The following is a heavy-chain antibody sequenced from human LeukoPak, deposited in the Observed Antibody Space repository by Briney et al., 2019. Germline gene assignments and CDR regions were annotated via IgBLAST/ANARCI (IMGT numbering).Heavy chain of an antibody. V-gene: IGHV4-34*01. CDR3: ARGQEDWNWFDP. Sequence: SETLSLTCAVYGGSFSGNYWSWIRQPPGKGLEWIGEINHSGSTKYNPSLKSRVTISVDTSKNQFSLKLSSVTAADTAVYYCARGQEDWNWFDPWGQGTLVTVSS. D-gene: IGHD3-9*01. J-gene: IGHJ5*02. CDR1: GGSFSGNY. CDR2: INHSGST.